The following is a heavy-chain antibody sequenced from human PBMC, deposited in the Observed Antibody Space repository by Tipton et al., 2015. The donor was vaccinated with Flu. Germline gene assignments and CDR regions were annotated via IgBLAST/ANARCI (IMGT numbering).Heavy chain of an antibody. CDR1: GYSISSGYY. V-gene: IGHV4-61*01. D-gene: IGHD1-26*01. J-gene: IGHJ1*01. CDR3: ARYGTYDGSRYFQH. Sequence: LSCTVSGYSISSGYYWSWIRQPPGKGLEWIGYIYYSGSTNYNPSLKSRVTISVDTSKNQFSLKLSSVTAADTAVYYCARYGTYDGSRYFQHWGQGTLVTVSS. CDR2: IYYSGST.